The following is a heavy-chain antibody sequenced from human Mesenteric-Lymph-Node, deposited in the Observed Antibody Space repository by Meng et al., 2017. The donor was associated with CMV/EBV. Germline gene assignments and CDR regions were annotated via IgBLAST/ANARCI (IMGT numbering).Heavy chain of an antibody. D-gene: IGHD2-2*02. CDR3: ARGAVGYCSSTSCYTDYFDY. V-gene: IGHV4-34*01. CDR2: INHSGST. Sequence: SFSGYYWSWIRQPPGKGLEWIGEINHSGSTNYNPSLKSRVTISVDTSKNQFSLKLSSVTAADTAVYYCARGAVGYCSSTSCYTDYFDYWGQGTLVTVSS. J-gene: IGHJ4*02. CDR1: SFSGYY.